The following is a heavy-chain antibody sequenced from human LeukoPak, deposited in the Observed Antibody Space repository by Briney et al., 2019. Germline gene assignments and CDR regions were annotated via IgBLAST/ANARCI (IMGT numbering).Heavy chain of an antibody. J-gene: IGHJ3*02. V-gene: IGHV3-23*01. CDR3: AKGVYYYGSVPGDAFDI. CDR1: GFTFSSYA. Sequence: QPGGFLRLSCAASGFTFSSYAMNWVRQAPGKGLEWVSSISGSGGSTYYADSVKGRFTISRDNSKNTLYLQMNSLRVDDTAVYYCAKGVYYYGSVPGDAFDIWGQGTMVTVSS. D-gene: IGHD3-10*01. CDR2: ISGSGGST.